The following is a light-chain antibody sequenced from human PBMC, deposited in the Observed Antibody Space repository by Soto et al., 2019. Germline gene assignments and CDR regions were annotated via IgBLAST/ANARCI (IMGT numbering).Light chain of an antibody. Sequence: AIRMTQSPSSFSASTGDRVTITCRASQGISSYLAWYQQKPGKAPKLLIYAASTLPGGVPSRFSGSGSGTDIPPTISCLQSEDFATYYCQQYYRYPLAFGPGTKVDIK. CDR3: QQYYRYPLA. V-gene: IGKV1-8*01. CDR1: QGISSY. CDR2: AAS. J-gene: IGKJ3*01.